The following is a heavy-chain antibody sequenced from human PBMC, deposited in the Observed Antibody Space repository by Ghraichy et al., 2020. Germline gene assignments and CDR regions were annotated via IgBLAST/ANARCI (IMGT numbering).Heavy chain of an antibody. D-gene: IGHD2-8*01. V-gene: IGHV3-23*01. CDR2: ISGSGGST. CDR1: GFTFSSYA. Sequence: LSLTCAASGFTFSSYAMSWVRQAPGKGLEWVSAISGSGGSTYYADSVKGRFTISRDNSKNTLYLQMNSLRAEDTAVYYCAKESLMVYAIRGGFDYWGQGTLVTVSS. CDR3: AKESLMVYAIRGGFDY. J-gene: IGHJ4*02.